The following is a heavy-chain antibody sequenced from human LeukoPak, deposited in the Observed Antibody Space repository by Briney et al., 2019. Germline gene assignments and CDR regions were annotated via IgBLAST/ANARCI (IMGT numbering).Heavy chain of an antibody. V-gene: IGHV3-7*01. J-gene: IGHJ4*02. Sequence: GGSLRLSCGASGFTFSSYWMSLVRQAPGEGLELVANIIQDGGDKHYADSLKGRFTISRDNAESSLYLHMHSLRPEDTSVYYCARDTSTRSSDYWGQGTQVTVSS. CDR3: ARDTSTRSSDY. CDR2: IIQDGGDK. CDR1: GFTFSSYW.